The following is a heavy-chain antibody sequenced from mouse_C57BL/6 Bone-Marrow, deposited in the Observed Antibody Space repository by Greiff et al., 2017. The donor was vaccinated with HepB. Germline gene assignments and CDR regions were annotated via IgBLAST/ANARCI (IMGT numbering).Heavy chain of an antibody. CDR1: GFTFSNYW. V-gene: IGHV6-3*01. Sequence: EVQLQESGGGLVQPGGSMKLSCVASGFTFSNYWMNWVRQSPEKGLEWVAQIRLKSDNYATHYAESVKGRFTISRDDSKSSVYLQMNNLRAEDTGIYYCTKTYYGSRENLDAMDYWGQGTSVTVSS. D-gene: IGHD1-1*01. CDR2: IRLKSDNYAT. J-gene: IGHJ4*01. CDR3: TKTYYGSRENLDAMDY.